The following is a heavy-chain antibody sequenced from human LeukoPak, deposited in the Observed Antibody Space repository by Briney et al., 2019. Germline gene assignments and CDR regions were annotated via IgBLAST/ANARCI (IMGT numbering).Heavy chain of an antibody. J-gene: IGHJ4*02. Sequence: PGRSLRLSCAASGFTVSSNYIRSVRQPPGKWLEWVSVLYSGGSTVYADSVKGRFTISRDIAKHTLYLQMNGLRAEDTAVYYCARDTRGPCNGGSCFWYYFDDWGQGTLVTVSS. CDR3: ARDTRGPCNGGSCFWYYFDD. CDR1: GFTVSSNY. V-gene: IGHV3-53*01. D-gene: IGHD2-15*01. CDR2: LYSGGST.